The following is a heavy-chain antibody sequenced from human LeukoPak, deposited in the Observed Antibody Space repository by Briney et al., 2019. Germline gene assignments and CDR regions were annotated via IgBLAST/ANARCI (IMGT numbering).Heavy chain of an antibody. CDR3: AKTVTAIAPWYFDY. CDR2: IYYSGST. D-gene: IGHD2-21*02. CDR1: GGAITSSSYY. Sequence: SETLSLTCNVSGGAITSSSYYWGWIRQPPGKGLEWIGSIYYSGSTYYNPSLKSRVTISVDTSKNQFSLKLSSVTVADTAVYYCAKTVTAIAPWYFDYWGQGTLVTVSS. V-gene: IGHV4-39*01. J-gene: IGHJ4*02.